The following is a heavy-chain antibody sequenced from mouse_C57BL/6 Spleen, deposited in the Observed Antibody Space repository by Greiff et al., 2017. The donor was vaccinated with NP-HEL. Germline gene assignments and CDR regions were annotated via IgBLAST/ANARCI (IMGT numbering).Heavy chain of an antibody. V-gene: IGHV1-20*01. D-gene: IGHD2-3*01. CDR2: INPYNGDT. CDR1: GYSFTGYF. Sequence: EVQLQQSGPELVKPGDSVKISCKASGYSFTGYFMNWVMQSHGKSLEWIGRINPYNGDTFYNQKFKGKATLTVDKSSSTAHMELRSLTSEDSAVYYCARCIYDGYPYFDYWGQGTTLTVSS. CDR3: ARCIYDGYPYFDY. J-gene: IGHJ2*01.